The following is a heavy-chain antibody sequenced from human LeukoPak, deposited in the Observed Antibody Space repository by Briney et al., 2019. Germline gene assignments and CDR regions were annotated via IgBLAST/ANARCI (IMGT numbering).Heavy chain of an antibody. J-gene: IGHJ4*02. CDR3: ARGQGEILTGYYEFDY. CDR1: GYTFTSYD. D-gene: IGHD3-9*01. Sequence: GASVKVSCKASGYTFTSYDINWVRQATGQGLEWMGWMNPNSGNTGYAQKFQGRVTMTGNTSISTAYMELSSLRSEDTAVYYCARGQGEILTGYYEFDYWGQGTLVTVSS. V-gene: IGHV1-8*01. CDR2: MNPNSGNT.